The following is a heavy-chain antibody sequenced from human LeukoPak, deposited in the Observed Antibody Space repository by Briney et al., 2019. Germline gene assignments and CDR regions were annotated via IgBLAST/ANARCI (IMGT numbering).Heavy chain of an antibody. CDR3: ARGDKFSGDY. J-gene: IGHJ4*02. V-gene: IGHV3-7*04. D-gene: IGHD2-15*01. Sequence: GGSLRLSCAASGFIFSNYAMSWVRQAPGKGLEWVANINQDGGEKYYVDSVKGRFTISRDNAKNSLYLQMNSLRAEDTAVYYCARGDKFSGDYWGQGTLVTVSS. CDR2: INQDGGEK. CDR1: GFIFSNYA.